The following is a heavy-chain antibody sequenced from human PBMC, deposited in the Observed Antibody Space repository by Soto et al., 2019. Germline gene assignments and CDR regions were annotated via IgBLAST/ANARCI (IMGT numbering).Heavy chain of an antibody. CDR2: IYYSGST. D-gene: IGHD3-3*01. J-gene: IGHJ6*02. Sequence: SETLSLTCTVSGGSISSYYWSWIRQPPGKGLEWIGYIYYSGSTNYNPSLKSRVTISVDTSKNQFSLKLSSVTAADTAVYYCAREITIFGVVRAGMDVWGQGTTVTVSS. CDR3: AREITIFGVVRAGMDV. CDR1: GGSISSYY. V-gene: IGHV4-59*01.